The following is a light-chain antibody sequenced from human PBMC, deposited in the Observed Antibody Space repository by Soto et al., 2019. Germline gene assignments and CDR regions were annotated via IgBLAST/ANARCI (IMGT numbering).Light chain of an antibody. CDR1: PSISSW. Sequence: DIQITQSPSTLSASVGDRVPITCRPSPSISSWLAWYQQKPGKAPKLLIYDASSLESGVPSRFSGSGSGTEFTLTISSLQPDDFATYYCQQYNSYSGWTFGQGTKVDIK. CDR3: QQYNSYSGWT. V-gene: IGKV1-5*01. CDR2: DAS. J-gene: IGKJ1*01.